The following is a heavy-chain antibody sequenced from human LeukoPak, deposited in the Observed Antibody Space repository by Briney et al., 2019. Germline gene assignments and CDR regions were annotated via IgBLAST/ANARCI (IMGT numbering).Heavy chain of an antibody. Sequence: PGGSLRLSCSASGFTFSTYGMHWVRQAPGEGLEFVSAMSNNGGSTSYADSVKGRFTISRDNSKNTLYLQMSSLRAEDTAVYYCVKDTNSGYYYYGMDVWGQGTTVAVSS. CDR3: VKDTNSGYYYYGMDV. J-gene: IGHJ6*02. CDR2: MSNNGGST. D-gene: IGHD2-2*01. CDR1: GFTFSTYG. V-gene: IGHV3-64D*09.